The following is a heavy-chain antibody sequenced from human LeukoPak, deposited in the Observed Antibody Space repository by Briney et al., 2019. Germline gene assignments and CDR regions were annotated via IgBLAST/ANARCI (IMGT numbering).Heavy chain of an antibody. Sequence: GGSLRLSCAASGFTFSSYEMNWVRQAPGKGLEWVSYISSSGSTIHYADSVKGRFTISRDNAKNSLYLQMNSLRAEDTAVYYCARAVEIVGATTYEYYYYYYYMDVWGKGTTVTVSS. D-gene: IGHD1-26*01. V-gene: IGHV3-48*03. CDR2: ISSSGSTI. CDR1: GFTFSSYE. CDR3: ARAVEIVGATTYEYYYYYYYMDV. J-gene: IGHJ6*03.